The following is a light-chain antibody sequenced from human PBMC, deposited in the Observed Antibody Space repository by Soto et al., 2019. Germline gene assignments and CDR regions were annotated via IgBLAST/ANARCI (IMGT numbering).Light chain of an antibody. V-gene: IGKV1-5*01. CDR3: QQYNSYPIP. CDR2: DAS. CDR1: QSISSW. Sequence: DIQMTQSPSTLSASVGYRFTITCRASQSISSWLAWYQQKPGKAPELLIYDASSLESGVPSRFSGSGSGTEFTLTISSLQPDEFATYYCQQYNSYPIPFGQCTRLAIK. J-gene: IGKJ5*01.